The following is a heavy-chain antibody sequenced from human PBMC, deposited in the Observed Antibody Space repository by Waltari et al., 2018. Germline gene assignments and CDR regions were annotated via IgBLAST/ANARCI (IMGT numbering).Heavy chain of an antibody. V-gene: IGHV4-34*01. D-gene: IGHD2-15*01. CDR2: INHSGST. Sequence: QVQLQQWGAGLLKPSETLSLTCAVYGGSFSGYYWSWIRQPPGKGLEWHGEINHSGSTNYHPSLKSRVTISVETSKNQFSLKLSSVTAADTAVYYCARGQRYCSGGSCYFHSNYYYYGMDVWGQGTTVTVSS. CDR3: ARGQRYCSGGSCYFHSNYYYYGMDV. J-gene: IGHJ6*02. CDR1: GGSFSGYY.